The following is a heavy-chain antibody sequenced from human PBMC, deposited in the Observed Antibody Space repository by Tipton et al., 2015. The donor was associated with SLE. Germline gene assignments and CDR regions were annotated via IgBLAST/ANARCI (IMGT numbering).Heavy chain of an antibody. CDR3: ARGYGDYSNWFDP. Sequence: TLSLTCTVSGGSISSYYWSWIRQPPGKGLEWIGYIYYSGSTNYNPSLNSRVTISVDTSKNQFSLKLSSVTAADTAVYYCARGYGDYSNWFDPWGQGTLVTASS. CDR1: GGSISSYY. V-gene: IGHV4-59*01. CDR2: IYYSGST. J-gene: IGHJ5*02. D-gene: IGHD4-17*01.